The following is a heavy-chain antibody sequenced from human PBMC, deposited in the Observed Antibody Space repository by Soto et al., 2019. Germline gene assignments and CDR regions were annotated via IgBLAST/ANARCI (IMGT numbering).Heavy chain of an antibody. J-gene: IGHJ4*02. D-gene: IGHD3-16*02. Sequence: EVLLVESGGGLVQPGGSLKLSCAASGFTFSGSAIHWVRQASGKGLEWVGRIRSKANSYATAYAASVKGRFTVSRDDSDNTAYLKINTLKQEEPAVFFCTRGVGTTFGGLIVDSFDSWGQGTLVTVSS. V-gene: IGHV3-73*01. CDR3: TRGVGTTFGGLIVDSFDS. CDR1: GFTFSGSA. CDR2: IRSKANSYAT.